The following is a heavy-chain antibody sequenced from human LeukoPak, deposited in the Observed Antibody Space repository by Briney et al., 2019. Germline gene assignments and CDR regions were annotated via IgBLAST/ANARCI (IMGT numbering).Heavy chain of an antibody. CDR2: IFYTGST. CDR3: ARYSRAPTNYYYGMDV. D-gene: IGHD6-13*01. Sequence: PETLSLTCTVSGGSISSYYWSWIRQPPGKGLEWIGYIFYTGSTNYNPSLKSRVTISVDTSKNQFSLKLSSVTAADTAVYYCARYSRAPTNYYYGMDVWGQGTTVTVSS. V-gene: IGHV4-59*01. J-gene: IGHJ6*02. CDR1: GGSISSYY.